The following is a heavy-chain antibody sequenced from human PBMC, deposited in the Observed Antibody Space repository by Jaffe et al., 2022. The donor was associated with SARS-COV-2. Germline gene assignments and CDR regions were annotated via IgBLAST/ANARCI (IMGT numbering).Heavy chain of an antibody. CDR1: GASIDNTNYY. CDR2: TDYSGNT. Sequence: QVHLQESGPGLVKPSQTLSLTCTVSGASIDNTNYYYNWIRQHPGKGLEWIGFTDYSGNTNYNPSLKSRIAISIDTSKNQFSLKVTSVTAADTAVYYCARDFLSSGTGSFDYWGQGTLVTVSS. J-gene: IGHJ4*02. V-gene: IGHV4-31*03. D-gene: IGHD3-10*01. CDR3: ARDFLSSGTGSFDY.